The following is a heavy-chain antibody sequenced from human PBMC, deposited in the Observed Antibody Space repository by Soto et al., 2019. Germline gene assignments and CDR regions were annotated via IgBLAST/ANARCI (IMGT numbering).Heavy chain of an antibody. Sequence: QVQLVESGGGVVQPGRSLRLSCAASGFTFSSYGMHWVRQAPGKALEWVAVISYDGSNKYYADSVKGRFTISRDNSKNTLYLEMNSLRAEDTAVYYCAKEPENDYWGQGTLVTVSS. CDR1: GFTFSSYG. J-gene: IGHJ4*02. CDR3: AKEPENDY. CDR2: ISYDGSNK. V-gene: IGHV3-30*18.